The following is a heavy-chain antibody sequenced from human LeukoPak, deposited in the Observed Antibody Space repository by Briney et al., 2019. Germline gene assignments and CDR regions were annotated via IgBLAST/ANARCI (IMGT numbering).Heavy chain of an antibody. Sequence: GGTLRLSCAASGFTFTSYAMSWVRQAPGKGLEWVSAISGSGGSTYYADSVRGRFTISRDNSKGTLFLQMNSLRAEDTAVYYCAKDPRVGSRVATPCHWGQGTLVTVAS. CDR2: ISGSGGST. V-gene: IGHV3-23*01. D-gene: IGHD5-24*01. CDR3: AKDPRVGSRVATPCH. CDR1: GFTFTSYA. J-gene: IGHJ4*02.